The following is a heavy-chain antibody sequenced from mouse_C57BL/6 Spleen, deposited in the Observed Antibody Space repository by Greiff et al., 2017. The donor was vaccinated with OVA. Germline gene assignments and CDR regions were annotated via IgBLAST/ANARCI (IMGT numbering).Heavy chain of an antibody. Sequence: EVQRVESGPELVKPGASVKISCKASGYSFTDYNMNWVKQSNGKSLEWIGVINPNYGTTSYNQKFKGKATLTVDQSSSTAYMQLNSLTSEDSAVYYCARLDYYGSSYGAMDYWGQGTSVTVSS. CDR1: GYSFTDYN. V-gene: IGHV1-39*01. CDR2: INPNYGTT. J-gene: IGHJ4*01. CDR3: ARLDYYGSSYGAMDY. D-gene: IGHD1-1*01.